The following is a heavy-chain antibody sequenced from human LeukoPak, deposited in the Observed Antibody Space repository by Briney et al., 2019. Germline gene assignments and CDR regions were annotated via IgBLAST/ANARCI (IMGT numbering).Heavy chain of an antibody. CDR1: GFIVSSNA. CDR2: MSAAGGST. Sequence: GGSLRLSCAASGFIVSSNAMSWVRQAPGKAPDWVSGMSAAGGSTYYADSVKGRFTISRDNSKDTLYLQMNSLRAEDTAVYYCAKWGTGIPFDYWGQGTLVTVS. D-gene: IGHD3-16*01. CDR3: AKWGTGIPFDY. J-gene: IGHJ4*02. V-gene: IGHV3-23*01.